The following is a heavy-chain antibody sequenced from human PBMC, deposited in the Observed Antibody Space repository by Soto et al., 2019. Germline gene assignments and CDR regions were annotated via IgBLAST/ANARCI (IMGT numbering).Heavy chain of an antibody. CDR2: IYHSGST. CDR3: ARTGSYYYYYGMDV. V-gene: IGHV4-4*02. CDR1: GFTLTNENM. Sequence: GSLRLSCTVLGFTLTNENMNWVRQAPGKGLEWIGEIYHSGSTNYNPSLKSRVTISVDKSKNQFSLKLSSVTAADTAVYYCARTGSYYYYYGMDVWGQGTTVT. J-gene: IGHJ6*02. D-gene: IGHD3-10*01.